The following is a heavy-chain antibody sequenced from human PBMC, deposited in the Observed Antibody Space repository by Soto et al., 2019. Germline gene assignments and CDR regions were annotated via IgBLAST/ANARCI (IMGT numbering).Heavy chain of an antibody. CDR1: GYNFIGQY. Sequence: GASVKVSCKTFGYNFIGQYIHWVRQAPGQGLEWMGIINPSGGGTRYAQKFQGRVAMTSDASTSTVYVELSSLTSEDTAMYFCARPLGAHNSLPFWLDYFDYWGQGTLVTVSS. CDR3: ARPLGAHNSLPFWLDYFDY. D-gene: IGHD3-3*01. V-gene: IGHV1-46*01. CDR2: INPSGGGT. J-gene: IGHJ4*02.